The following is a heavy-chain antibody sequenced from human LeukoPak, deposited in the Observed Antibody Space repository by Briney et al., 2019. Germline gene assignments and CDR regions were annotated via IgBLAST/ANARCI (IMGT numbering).Heavy chain of an antibody. CDR1: GGPISSSRYY. CDR2: INYSGST. V-gene: IGHV4-39*01. D-gene: IGHD3-10*01. Sequence: PSETLSLTCTASGGPISSSRYYWGWIRQPPGRGLEWIGSINYSGSTYYNPSLKSRVTISVDTSKNQFSLKLSSVTAADTAVYYCARLSPYLGSGSSAFPDDFWGQGTLVTVSS. CDR3: ARLSPYLGSGSSAFPDDF. J-gene: IGHJ4*02.